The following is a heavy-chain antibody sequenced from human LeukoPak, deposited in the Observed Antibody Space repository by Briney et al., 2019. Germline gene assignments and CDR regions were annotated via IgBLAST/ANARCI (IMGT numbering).Heavy chain of an antibody. Sequence: ETLSLTCTVSGGSISSSSYYWGWIRQPPGKGLEWVSSISSSSSYIYYADSVKGRFTISRDNAKNSLYLQMNSLRAEDTAVYYCARAQTDYYDSSGYYYFDAFDIWGQGTMVTVSS. CDR1: GGSISSSS. V-gene: IGHV3-21*01. CDR2: ISSSSSYI. J-gene: IGHJ3*02. CDR3: ARAQTDYYDSSGYYYFDAFDI. D-gene: IGHD3-22*01.